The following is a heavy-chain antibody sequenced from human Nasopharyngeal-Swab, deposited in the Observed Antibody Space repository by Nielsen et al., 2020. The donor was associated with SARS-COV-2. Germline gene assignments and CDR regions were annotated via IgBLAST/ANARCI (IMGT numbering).Heavy chain of an antibody. CDR3: ARERLAAAGVFDY. CDR2: ISYDGSNK. V-gene: IGHV3-30-3*01. Sequence: GGSLRLSCAASGFTLSSYAMHWVRQAPGKGLEWVAVISYDGSNKYYADSVKGRFTISRDNSKNTLYLQINSLRAEDTAVYYCARERLAAAGVFDYWGQGTLVTVSS. J-gene: IGHJ4*02. CDR1: GFTLSSYA. D-gene: IGHD6-13*01.